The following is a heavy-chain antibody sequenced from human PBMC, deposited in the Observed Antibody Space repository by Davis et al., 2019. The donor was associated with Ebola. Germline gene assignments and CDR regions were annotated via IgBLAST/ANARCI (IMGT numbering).Heavy chain of an antibody. D-gene: IGHD4/OR15-4a*01. V-gene: IGHV3-48*02. CDR2: IETGTGTI. J-gene: IGHJ4*02. CDR3: ARQSLNYGVVDY. Sequence: PGGSLRLSCAASGFTFSSYTMNWVRQAPGKGLEWVSYIETGTGTISYADSVKGRFTISRDNADNSLYLQMNSLRDEDTAVYYCARQSLNYGVVDYWGQGTLVTVSS. CDR1: GFTFSSYT.